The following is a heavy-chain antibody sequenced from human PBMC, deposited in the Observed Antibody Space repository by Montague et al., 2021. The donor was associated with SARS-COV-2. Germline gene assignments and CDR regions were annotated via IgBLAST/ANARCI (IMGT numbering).Heavy chain of an antibody. Sequence: SETLSLTCAVYGGSFSGYYWSWIRQPPGKGLEWIGEINHSGSTNYNPSLKSRVTISVDTSKNQFSLKLSFVTAADTGVYYCARVRAVPAAMRIFSLGRSYYGMDVWGQGTTVTVSS. CDR2: INHSGST. CDR1: GGSFSGYY. V-gene: IGHV4-34*01. J-gene: IGHJ6*02. D-gene: IGHD2-2*01. CDR3: ARVRAVPAAMRIFSLGRSYYGMDV.